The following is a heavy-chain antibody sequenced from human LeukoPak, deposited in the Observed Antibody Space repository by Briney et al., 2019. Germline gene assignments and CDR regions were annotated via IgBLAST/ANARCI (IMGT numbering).Heavy chain of an antibody. CDR3: ARVRWDSSSCLDY. V-gene: IGHV4-59*01. Sequence: SETLSLTCTVSSGSISSYYWSWIRQPPGKGLEWIGYIYYSGSTNYNPSLKSRVTISVDTSKNQFSLKLSSVTAADTAVYYCARVRWDSSSCLDYWGQGTLVTVSS. D-gene: IGHD6-13*01. J-gene: IGHJ4*02. CDR1: SGSISSYY. CDR2: IYYSGST.